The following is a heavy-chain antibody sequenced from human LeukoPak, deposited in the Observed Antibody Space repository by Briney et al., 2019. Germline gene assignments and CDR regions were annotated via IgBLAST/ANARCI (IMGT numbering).Heavy chain of an antibody. Sequence: PSETLSLTCTVSGGSISSGSYYWSWIRQPAGKGLEWIGRIYTSGSTNYNPSLESRVTISVDTSKNQFSLKLSSVTAADTAVYYCAREGIAAAGTLFCWGQGTLVTVSS. CDR1: GGSISSGSYY. CDR2: IYTSGST. D-gene: IGHD6-13*01. J-gene: IGHJ4*02. CDR3: AREGIAAAGTLFC. V-gene: IGHV4-61*02.